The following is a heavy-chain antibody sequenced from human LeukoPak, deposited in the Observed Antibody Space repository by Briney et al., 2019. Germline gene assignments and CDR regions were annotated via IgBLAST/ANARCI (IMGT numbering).Heavy chain of an antibody. CDR3: SRHGGSGPRDSSGHYYNVNWYFDL. J-gene: IGHJ2*01. CDR2: ISGSGGST. Sequence: GGSLRLSCAASGFTFSSYAMSWVRQAPGKGLEWVSAISGSGGSTYYADSVKGRFTISRDNSKNTLYLQMNSLRAEDTAVYYCSRHGGSGPRDSSGHYYNVNWYFDLWGRGTLVTVSS. V-gene: IGHV3-23*01. D-gene: IGHD3-22*01. CDR1: GFTFSSYA.